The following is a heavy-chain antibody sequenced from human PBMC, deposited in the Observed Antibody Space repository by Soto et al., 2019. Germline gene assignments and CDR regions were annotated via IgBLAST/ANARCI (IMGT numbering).Heavy chain of an antibody. J-gene: IGHJ2*01. CDR2: IKSKTDGGKT. D-gene: IGHD4-17*01. V-gene: IGHV3-15*01. Sequence: GGSLRLSCAASGFTFSNAWMSWVRQAPGKGLEWVGRIKSKTDGGKTDYAAPVKGRFTISRDDSKNTLYLQMNSLKTEATAVYYCTTEAVTTNWYFDLWGRGTLVTVSS. CDR1: GFTFSNAW. CDR3: TTEAVTTNWYFDL.